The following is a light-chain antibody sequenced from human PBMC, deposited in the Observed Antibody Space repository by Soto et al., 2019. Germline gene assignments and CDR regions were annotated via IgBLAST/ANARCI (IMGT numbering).Light chain of an antibody. V-gene: IGKV3-20*01. Sequence: EIVLTQSPGTLSLSPGETATLSCRASQSLTGSYLAWYQQRPGQAPSLLIYGVSSRATGIPDRFSGSGSGTDFTLTITRLEPEDFAVYYCQHYGYSLWTFGQGTKVEIK. J-gene: IGKJ1*01. CDR1: QSLTGSY. CDR3: QHYGYSLWT. CDR2: GVS.